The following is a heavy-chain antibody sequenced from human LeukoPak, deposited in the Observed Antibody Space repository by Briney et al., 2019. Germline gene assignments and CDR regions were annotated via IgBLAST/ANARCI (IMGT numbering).Heavy chain of an antibody. CDR3: ARMGYYDSSGSTNWFDP. V-gene: IGHV1-46*01. CDR1: GYTFTSYY. J-gene: IGHJ5*02. D-gene: IGHD3-22*01. CDR2: INPSGGST. Sequence: ASVKVSCKASGYTFTSYYMHWVRQAPGQGLEWMGIINPSGGSTSYAQKFQGRVTMTRDTSTSTVYMELSSLRSEDTAVYYCARMGYYDSSGSTNWFDPWGQGTLVTVSS.